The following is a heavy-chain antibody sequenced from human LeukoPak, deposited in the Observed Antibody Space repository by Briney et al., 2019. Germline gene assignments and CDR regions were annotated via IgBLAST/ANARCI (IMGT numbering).Heavy chain of an antibody. Sequence: GESLKISCKGSGYSFTSYWIGWVRQVPGKGLEWMGIIYPGDSDTRYSPSFQGQVTISADKSIRTAYLQWSSLKASDTAMYYCARQKDYDIYAFDLWGKGTMVTVSS. D-gene: IGHD3-9*01. CDR2: IYPGDSDT. V-gene: IGHV5-51*01. CDR1: GYSFTSYW. J-gene: IGHJ3*01. CDR3: ARQKDYDIYAFDL.